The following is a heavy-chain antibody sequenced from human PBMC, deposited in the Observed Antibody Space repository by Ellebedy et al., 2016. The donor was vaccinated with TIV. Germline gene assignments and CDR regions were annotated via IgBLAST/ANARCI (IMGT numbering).Heavy chain of an antibody. V-gene: IGHV3-74*01. CDR2: INSDGSST. CDR3: ARETPPSVGDAFDI. D-gene: IGHD2-2*01. J-gene: IGHJ3*02. Sequence: GESLKISCAASGFTFSTYWMHWVRQAPGNGLVWVSRINSDGSSTIYADSVKGRFTISRDNAKNTLFLQMNSLRAEDTAVYFCARETPPSVGDAFDIWGQGTMVTVSS. CDR1: GFTFSTYW.